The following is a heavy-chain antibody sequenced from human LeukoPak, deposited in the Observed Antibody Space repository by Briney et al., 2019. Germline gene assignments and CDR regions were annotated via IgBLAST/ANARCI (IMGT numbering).Heavy chain of an antibody. V-gene: IGHV1-2*02. Sequence: ASVKVSCKSSGYTFTGHYIHWVRQAPGQGREWMGWIHPNTGGTKYAQKFQGRVTMTRDTSSSTAYMELISLRSADTAVYYCASEYKYDSSGANAFDIWGQGTMVTVSS. J-gene: IGHJ3*02. CDR3: ASEYKYDSSGANAFDI. CDR2: IHPNTGGT. D-gene: IGHD3-22*01. CDR1: GYTFTGHY.